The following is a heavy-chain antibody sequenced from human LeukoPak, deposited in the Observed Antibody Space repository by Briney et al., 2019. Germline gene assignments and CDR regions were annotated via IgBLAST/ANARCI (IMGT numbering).Heavy chain of an antibody. CDR3: ARGEQWLVPGDY. D-gene: IGHD6-19*01. CDR1: GYTFTGYY. J-gene: IGHJ4*02. V-gene: IGHV1-2*02. Sequence: TSVKVSCKASGYTFTGYYMHWVRQAPGQGLEWMGWINPNSGGTNYAQKFQGRVTMTRDTSISTAYMELSRLRSDDTAVYYCARGEQWLVPGDYWGQGTLVTVSS. CDR2: INPNSGGT.